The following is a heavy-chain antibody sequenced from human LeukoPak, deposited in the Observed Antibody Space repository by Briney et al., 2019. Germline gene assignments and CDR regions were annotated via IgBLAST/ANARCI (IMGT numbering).Heavy chain of an antibody. Sequence: SQTLSLTCAISGDSVSSNSAAWXXXRQSPSGGLEWLGRTYYRSKWSTDYAVSVKSRITINPDTSKNQFSLQLNSVTPEDTAVYYCARLENWAFDYWGQGALITVSS. D-gene: IGHD7-27*01. CDR2: TYYRSKWST. CDR3: ARLENWAFDY. V-gene: IGHV6-1*01. CDR1: GDSVSSNSAA. J-gene: IGHJ4*02.